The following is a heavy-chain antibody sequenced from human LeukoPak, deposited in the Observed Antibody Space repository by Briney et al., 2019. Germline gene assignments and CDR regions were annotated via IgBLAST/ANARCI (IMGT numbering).Heavy chain of an antibody. Sequence: ASVKVSCKASGFTFTSSAVQWVRQARGQRLEWIGWIVVGSGNTNYAQKFQEGVTITRDMSTSTAYMELSSLRSEDTAVYYCAADTMMCAFDIWGQGTMVTVSS. J-gene: IGHJ3*02. CDR1: GFTFTSSA. D-gene: IGHD3-22*01. CDR2: IVVGSGNT. V-gene: IGHV1-58*01. CDR3: AADTMMCAFDI.